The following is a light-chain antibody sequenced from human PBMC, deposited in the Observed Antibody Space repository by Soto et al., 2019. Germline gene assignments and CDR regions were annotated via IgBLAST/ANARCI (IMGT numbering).Light chain of an antibody. Sequence: QLVLTQPASVSGSPGQSITMPCTGTSSDIGGYNYVSWYQQFPGKAPKLMIYDVSNRPSGVSNRFSASKSGNTATLTISGLQAEDEASYYCSSYTSSSTLVVFGGGTKVTVL. J-gene: IGLJ2*01. CDR3: SSYTSSSTLVV. CDR1: SSDIGGYNY. V-gene: IGLV2-14*01. CDR2: DVS.